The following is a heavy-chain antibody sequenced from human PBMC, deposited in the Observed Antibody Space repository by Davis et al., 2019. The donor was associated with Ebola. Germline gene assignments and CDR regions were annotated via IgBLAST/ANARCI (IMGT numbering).Heavy chain of an antibody. V-gene: IGHV4-38-2*02. CDR3: ARLTVVSDAFDI. D-gene: IGHD3-22*01. J-gene: IGHJ3*02. CDR2: IYYSGST. CDR1: GYSISSGYY. Sequence: MPSETLSLTCTVSGYSISSGYYWGWIRQPPGKGLEWIGSIYYSGSTYYNPSLKSRVTISVDTSKNQFSLKLSSVTAADTAVYYCARLTVVSDAFDIWGQGTMVTVSS.